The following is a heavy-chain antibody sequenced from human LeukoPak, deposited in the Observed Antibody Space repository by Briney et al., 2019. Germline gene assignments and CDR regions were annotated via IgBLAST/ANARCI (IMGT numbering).Heavy chain of an antibody. V-gene: IGHV1-18*01. CDR3: ARPYYDSSAPPYDY. J-gene: IGHJ4*02. CDR2: ISAYNGNT. CDR1: GYTFTSYG. Sequence: AASVKVSCKASGYTFTSYGISWVRQAPGQGLELRGWISAYNGNTNYAQKLQGRVTMTTDTSTSTAYMELRSLRSDDTAVYYCARPYYDSSAPPYDYWGQGTLFTVSS. D-gene: IGHD3-22*01.